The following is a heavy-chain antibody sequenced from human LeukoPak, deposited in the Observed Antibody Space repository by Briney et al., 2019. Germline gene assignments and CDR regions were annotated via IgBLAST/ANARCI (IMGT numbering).Heavy chain of an antibody. CDR2: ISGSGVIT. V-gene: IGHV3-23*01. CDR1: EFTFSSYA. J-gene: IGHJ4*02. D-gene: IGHD2-15*01. Sequence: GGPLRLSCAASEFTFSSYAMSWVRQAPGKGLEWVSAISGSGVITYYADSVKGRFTISRDNSKNTLYLQMNSLRVEDTALYYCSKDMELGATPFDSWGQGTLVTVSS. CDR3: SKDMELGATPFDS.